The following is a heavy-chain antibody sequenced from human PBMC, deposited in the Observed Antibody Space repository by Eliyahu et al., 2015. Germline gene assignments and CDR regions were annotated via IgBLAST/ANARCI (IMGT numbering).Heavy chain of an antibody. D-gene: IGHD3-16*01. CDR3: AREMARGYGVVRGKDFFGL. Sequence: QVQLVESGGGVVQPGRSLRXSCXASGFPFXXXXXHWVRQTPDKGLQWVAFISFEGSRQYYIDSVRGRFTISRDNSRDTLYLQMSSLRRDDTGLYFCAREMARGYGVVRGKDFFGLWGQGTLVTVSS. J-gene: IGHJ4*02. V-gene: IGHV3-30*04. CDR1: GFPFXXXX. CDR2: ISFEGSRQ.